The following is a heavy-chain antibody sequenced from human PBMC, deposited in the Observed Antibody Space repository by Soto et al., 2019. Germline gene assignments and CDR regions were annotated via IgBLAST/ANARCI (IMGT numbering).Heavy chain of an antibody. V-gene: IGHV3-23*01. J-gene: IGHJ6*03. Sequence: EVQLLESGGGLVQPGGFLRLSCAASGFTFSSYAMSWVRQAPGKGLEWVSAISGSGGSTYYADSVKGRFTISRDNSKNTLYLQMNSLRAEETAVYYCAKESRSSTRVYAIYYYYMDVWGKGTTVTVSS. D-gene: IGHD2-8*01. CDR3: AKESRSSTRVYAIYYYYMDV. CDR2: ISGSGGST. CDR1: GFTFSSYA.